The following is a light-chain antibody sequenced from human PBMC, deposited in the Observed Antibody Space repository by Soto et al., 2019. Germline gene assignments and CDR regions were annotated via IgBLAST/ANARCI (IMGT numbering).Light chain of an antibody. CDR3: AAWDDSLNGYV. CDR1: SSNIESNT. J-gene: IGLJ1*01. CDR2: SNN. V-gene: IGLV1-44*01. Sequence: QSVLTQPPSASGTPGQRVTISCSGSSSNIESNTVNWYQQLPGTAPKLLMYSNNQRPSGVPDRFSGSRSGTSASLAISGLQSEDEADYYCAAWDDSLNGYVFGTGTKVTV.